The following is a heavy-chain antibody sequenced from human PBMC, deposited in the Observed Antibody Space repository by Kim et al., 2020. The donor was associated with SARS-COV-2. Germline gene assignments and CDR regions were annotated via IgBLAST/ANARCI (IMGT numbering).Heavy chain of an antibody. V-gene: IGHV1-46*01. CDR2: INPSGGST. Sequence: ASVKVSCKASGYTFTSYYMHWVRQAPGQGLEWMGIINPSGGSTSYAQKFQGRVTMTRDTSTSTVYMELSSLRSEYTAVYYCARSSAKRQFDYWGQGTLVTVSS. CDR1: GYTFTSYY. CDR3: ARSSAKRQFDY. D-gene: IGHD6-19*01. J-gene: IGHJ4*02.